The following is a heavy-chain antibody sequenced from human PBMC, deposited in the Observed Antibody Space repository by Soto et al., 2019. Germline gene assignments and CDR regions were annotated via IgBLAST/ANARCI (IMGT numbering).Heavy chain of an antibody. CDR3: ASGKQQLDWFDP. J-gene: IGHJ5*02. Sequence: QVQLVQSGAEVKKPGSSVKVSCKASGGTFSSYAISWVRQAPGQGLEWMGGIIPIFGTANYAQKFQGRVTITEALCTRPAYVELSSLGSEAAAVYYCASGKQQLDWFDPWGQGTLVTVS. CDR2: IIPIFGTA. D-gene: IGHD6-13*01. V-gene: IGHV1-69*12. CDR1: GGTFSSYA.